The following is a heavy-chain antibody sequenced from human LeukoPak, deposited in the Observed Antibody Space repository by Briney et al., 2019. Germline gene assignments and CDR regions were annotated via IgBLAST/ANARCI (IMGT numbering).Heavy chain of an antibody. V-gene: IGHV3-66*01. CDR2: LCSGGTTT. CDR1: GFTVTNNY. CDR3: ARESRSSPTYYFDY. J-gene: IGHJ4*02. D-gene: IGHD6-6*01. Sequence: GGSLRLSCAASGFTVTNNYMSWVRQAPGKGLEWVSVLCSGGTTTYYADSVEGRFTISRDNSKNTLYLQMNSLRAEDTAVYYCARESRSSPTYYFDYWGQGTLVTVSS.